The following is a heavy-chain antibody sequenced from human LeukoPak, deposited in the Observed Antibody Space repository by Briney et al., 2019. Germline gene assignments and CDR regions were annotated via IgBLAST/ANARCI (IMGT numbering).Heavy chain of an antibody. J-gene: IGHJ1*01. CDR2: ISWNSGSI. CDR1: GFTFDDYA. V-gene: IGHV3-9*01. Sequence: GGSLRLSCAASGFTFDDYAMHWVRQAPGKGLEWVSGISWNSGSIGYADSVKGRFTISRDNAKNSLYQQMNSLRAEDTALYYCAKASLPTTVTTHPIQHWGQGTLVTVSS. CDR3: AKASLPTTVTTHPIQH. D-gene: IGHD4-17*01.